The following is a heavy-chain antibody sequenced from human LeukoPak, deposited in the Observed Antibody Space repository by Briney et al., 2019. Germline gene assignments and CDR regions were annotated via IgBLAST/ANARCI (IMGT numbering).Heavy chain of an antibody. CDR2: ISTSSSTI. D-gene: IGHD3-22*01. V-gene: IGHV3-48*04. Sequence: GGSLRLSCAASGFTFSSYNMNWVRHAPRKVLEWDSYISTSSSTIYYADSVKGRFTISRDNAKNSLYLQMNSLRAEDTAVYYCARELPYYYDSSGYYCEYWGQGNVVTVSS. CDR1: GFTFSSYN. CDR3: ARELPYYYDSSGYYCEY. J-gene: IGHJ4*02.